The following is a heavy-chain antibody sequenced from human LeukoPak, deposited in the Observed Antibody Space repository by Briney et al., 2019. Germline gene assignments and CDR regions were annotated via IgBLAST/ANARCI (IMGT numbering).Heavy chain of an antibody. D-gene: IGHD2-15*01. Sequence: SETLSLTCTVFDGSLSSYYWTWIRQPAGKGLEWIGHIYATGSTNYNPSLKSRVTMSVDTSKNQFSLKLSSVTAADTAVYYCARDLGYSDHWGQGTLVTVAS. J-gene: IGHJ5*02. CDR3: ARDLGYSDH. CDR1: DGSLSSYY. V-gene: IGHV4-4*07. CDR2: IYATGST.